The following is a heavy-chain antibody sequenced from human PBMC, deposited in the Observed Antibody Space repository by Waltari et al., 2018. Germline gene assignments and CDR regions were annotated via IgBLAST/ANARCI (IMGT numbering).Heavy chain of an antibody. J-gene: IGHJ6*03. CDR1: GFTFSSYS. V-gene: IGHV3-21*03. D-gene: IGHD3-10*01. CDR3: ARGKGVLGYMDV. CDR2: ISSSSSYI. Sequence: EVQLVESGGGLVKPGGSLRLSCAASGFTFSSYSMNWVRQAPGKGLEWVSSISSSSSYIYYADSVKGRFTISRDNAKNSLYLQMNSLRAEDTAVYYCARGKGVLGYMDVWGKGTTVTVSS.